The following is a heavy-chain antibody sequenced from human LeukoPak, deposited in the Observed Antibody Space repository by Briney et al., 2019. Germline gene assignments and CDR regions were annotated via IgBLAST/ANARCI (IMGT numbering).Heavy chain of an antibody. CDR1: GFTFSSYG. J-gene: IGHJ4*02. D-gene: IGHD5-12*01. CDR3: AKDGHIVATSYFDY. Sequence: GRSLRLSCAASGFTFSSYGMHWVRQAPGKGLEWVAVISYDGSNKYYADSVKGRFSISRDNSKNTLYLHMHSLRAEAADVEYCAKDGHIVATSYFDYWGQGSLVTVSS. CDR2: ISYDGSNK. V-gene: IGHV3-30*18.